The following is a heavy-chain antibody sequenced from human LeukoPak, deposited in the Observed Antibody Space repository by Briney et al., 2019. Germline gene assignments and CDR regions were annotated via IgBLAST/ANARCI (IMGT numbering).Heavy chain of an antibody. J-gene: IGHJ4*02. CDR1: GFTFSSYA. CDR2: ISSDGSST. Sequence: SGGSLRLSCAASGFTFSSYAMHWVRQAPGKGLEYVSAISSDGSSTYYANSVKGRLTISRDNSKNTLYLHMGSLRTEDMAVYYCARESASTAWLFDYWGQGTLVTVSS. V-gene: IGHV3-64*01. CDR3: ARESASTAWLFDY. D-gene: IGHD5-12*01.